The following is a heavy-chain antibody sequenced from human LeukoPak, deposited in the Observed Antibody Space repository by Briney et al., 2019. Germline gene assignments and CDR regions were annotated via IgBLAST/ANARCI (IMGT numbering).Heavy chain of an antibody. D-gene: IGHD3/OR15-3a*01. CDR2: IYYSGST. CDR1: GGSISSSSYY. CDR3: ARRSRTGRGYDY. J-gene: IGHJ4*02. V-gene: IGHV4-39*07. Sequence: SETLSLTCTVSGGSISSSSYYWGWIRQPPGKGLEWIGSIYYSGSTYYNPSLKSRVTISVDTSKNQFSLKLSSVTAADTAVYYCARRSRTGRGYDYWGQGTLVTVSS.